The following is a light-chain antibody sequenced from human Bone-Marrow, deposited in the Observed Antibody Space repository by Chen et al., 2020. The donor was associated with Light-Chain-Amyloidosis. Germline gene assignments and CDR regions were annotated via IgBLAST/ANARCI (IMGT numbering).Light chain of an antibody. CDR1: QNMSRW. CDR3: QQYKTYST. CDR2: WTS. J-gene: IGKJ1*01. V-gene: IGKV1-5*03. Sequence: DIQMTQSPSTLSASVGDRVTITCRASQNMSRWLAWYQQKPGKAPKLLIYWTSTFEPGVPSRFSGRGSGTEFTLTISSLQPADFATYYCQQYKTYSTFGQGTKVEIK.